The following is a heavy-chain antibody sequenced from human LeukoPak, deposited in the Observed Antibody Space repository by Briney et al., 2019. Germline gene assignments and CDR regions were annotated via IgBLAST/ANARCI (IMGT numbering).Heavy chain of an antibody. Sequence: ASVKVSCKASGYTFTSYDINWVRQATGQGLEWMGWMNPNSGNTGYAQKFQGRVTITRNTSISTAYMELSSLRSEDRAVYYCARGPLYYDYYYYMDVWVKGTTATVSS. CDR1: GYTFTSYD. CDR2: MNPNSGNT. CDR3: ARGPLYYDYYYYMDV. J-gene: IGHJ6*03. V-gene: IGHV1-8*03.